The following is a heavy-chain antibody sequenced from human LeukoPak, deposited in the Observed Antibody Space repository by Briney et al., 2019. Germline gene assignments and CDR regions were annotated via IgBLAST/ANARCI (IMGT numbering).Heavy chain of an antibody. CDR1: GFTFSSYA. J-gene: IGHJ4*02. CDR3: ARDGFMVRGVIPPDY. Sequence: GGSLRLSCAASGFTFSSYAMHWVRQAPGKGLEWVAVISYDGSNKYYADSVKGRFTISRDNSKNTLYLQMNSLRAEDTAVYYCARDGFMVRGVIPPDYWGQGTLVTVSS. V-gene: IGHV3-30*01. D-gene: IGHD3-10*01. CDR2: ISYDGSNK.